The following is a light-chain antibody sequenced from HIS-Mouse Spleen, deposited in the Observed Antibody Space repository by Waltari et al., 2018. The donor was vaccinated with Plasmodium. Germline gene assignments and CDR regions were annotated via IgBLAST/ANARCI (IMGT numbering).Light chain of an antibody. CDR2: GAS. V-gene: IGKV3-15*01. CDR3: QQYNNLSFT. J-gene: IGKJ3*01. Sequence: EIVMTQSPSTLSVSPGDRATLSCKASQGVSSNLAWYQQKPGQAPRLLIYGASTWATGIPARFSGSGSGTEFTLTISSLQSEDFAVYYCQQYNNLSFTFGPGTKVDIK. CDR1: QGVSSN.